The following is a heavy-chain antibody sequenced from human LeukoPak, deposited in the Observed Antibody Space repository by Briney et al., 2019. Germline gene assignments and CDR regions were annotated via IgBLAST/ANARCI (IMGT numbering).Heavy chain of an antibody. CDR1: GFTFISYA. V-gene: IGHV3-21*01. Sequence: GGSLRLSCAASGFTFISYAMSWVRQAPGKGLEWVSSISSSSSYIYYADSVKGRFTISRDNAKNSLYLQMNSLRAEDTAVYYCAREPYCGGDCYSYGMDVWGQGTTVTVSS. D-gene: IGHD2-21*02. CDR2: ISSSSSYI. CDR3: AREPYCGGDCYSYGMDV. J-gene: IGHJ6*01.